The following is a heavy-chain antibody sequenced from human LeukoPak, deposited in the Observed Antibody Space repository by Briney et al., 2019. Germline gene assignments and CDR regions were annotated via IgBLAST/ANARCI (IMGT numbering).Heavy chain of an antibody. J-gene: IGHJ5*02. CDR1: GYTFSSYA. CDR2: IIPIFGTA. D-gene: IGHD5-12*01. CDR3: ARSTRTTIDWFDP. Sequence: SVKVSCKASGYTFSSYAISWVRQAPGQGLEWMGGIIPIFGTANYAQKFQGRVTITADKSTSTAYMELSSLRSEDTAVYYCARSTRTTIDWFDPWGQGTLVTVSS. V-gene: IGHV1-69*06.